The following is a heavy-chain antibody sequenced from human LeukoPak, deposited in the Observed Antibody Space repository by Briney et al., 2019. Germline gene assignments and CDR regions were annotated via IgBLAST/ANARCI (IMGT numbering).Heavy chain of an antibody. CDR2: ISWNSGSI. D-gene: IGHD6-19*01. CDR1: GFTFDDYA. V-gene: IGHV3-9*01. Sequence: PGGSLRLSCAASGFTFDDYAMHWVRQAPGKGLEWVSGISWNSGSIGYADSVKGRFTISRDNSKNTLYLQMTNLRVEDTAVYFCAQDRFVSSGRDDYWGQGTPVTASS. J-gene: IGHJ4*02. CDR3: AQDRFVSSGRDDY.